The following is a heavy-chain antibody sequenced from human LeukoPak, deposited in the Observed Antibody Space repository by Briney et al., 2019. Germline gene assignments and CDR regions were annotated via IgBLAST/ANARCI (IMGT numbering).Heavy chain of an antibody. D-gene: IGHD3-3*01. CDR3: ARGDFWSGYPIYYFDY. V-gene: IGHV1-2*06. J-gene: IGHJ4*02. CDR1: GYTFTGYY. CDR2: INPNSGGT. Sequence: ASVKVSCKASGYTFTGYYMHWVRQAPGQGLEWMGRINPNSGGTNYAQKFQGRVTMTRDTSISTAYMELSRLRSDDTAVYYCARGDFWSGYPIYYFDYWGQGTLVTVSS.